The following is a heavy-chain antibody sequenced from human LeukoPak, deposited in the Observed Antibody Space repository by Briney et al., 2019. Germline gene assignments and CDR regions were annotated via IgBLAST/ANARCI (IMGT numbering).Heavy chain of an antibody. CDR3: ASSSGYRDYAFDI. J-gene: IGHJ3*02. V-gene: IGHV3-7*01. D-gene: IGHD3-22*01. CDR1: GFTFSSYW. CDR2: IKQDGSEK. Sequence: GGSLRLSCAASGFTFSSYWMSWVRQAPGKGLEWVANIKQDGSEKYYVDSVKGRFTISRDNAKNSLYLQMNSLRAEDTAVYYCASSSGYRDYAFDIWGQGTMVTVSS.